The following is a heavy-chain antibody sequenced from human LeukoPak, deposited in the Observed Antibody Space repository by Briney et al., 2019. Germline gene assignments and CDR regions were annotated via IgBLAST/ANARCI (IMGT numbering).Heavy chain of an antibody. Sequence: PSETLSLTCTVSGGSLSSSSYYWGWIRQPPGRGLEWLGTIYYSGSTTYHPSLKRRVTLSVDTSKSQFSLKLRSVTAADTAVYYCARRVQQLGYFDCWGQGTLVTVSS. CDR1: GGSLSSSSYY. V-gene: IGHV4-39*01. J-gene: IGHJ4*02. CDR3: ARRVQQLGYFDC. CDR2: IYYSGST. D-gene: IGHD6-13*01.